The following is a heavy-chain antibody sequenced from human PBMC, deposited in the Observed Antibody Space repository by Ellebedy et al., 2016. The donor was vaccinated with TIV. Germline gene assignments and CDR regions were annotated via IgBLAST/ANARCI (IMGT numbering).Heavy chain of an antibody. V-gene: IGHV4-59*02. CDR1: GASVKNDY. CDR2: IYYGGTT. CDR3: ARELGGIDWEPLGY. Sequence: MPSETLSLTCDVSGASVKNDYWSWVRQPPMKGLEWIGYIYYGGTTSYNPSLGNRVTMSLDTSKNQFSLKGASVTAADTAVYYCARELGGIDWEPLGYWGQGALVIVSS. J-gene: IGHJ4*02. D-gene: IGHD1-26*01.